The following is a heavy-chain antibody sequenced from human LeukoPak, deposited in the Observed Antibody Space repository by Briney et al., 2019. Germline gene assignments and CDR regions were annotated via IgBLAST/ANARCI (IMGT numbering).Heavy chain of an antibody. Sequence: GGSLRLSCAASGFTFSSYAMSWVRQAPGKGLEWVSAISGSGGSTYYADSVKGRFTISRDNSKNTLYLQMNSLRAEDTAVYYCAKDGSYYDGSGPRRWGQGTLVTVSS. V-gene: IGHV3-23*01. CDR2: ISGSGGST. CDR3: AKDGSYYDGSGPRR. CDR1: GFTFSSYA. J-gene: IGHJ4*02. D-gene: IGHD3-22*01.